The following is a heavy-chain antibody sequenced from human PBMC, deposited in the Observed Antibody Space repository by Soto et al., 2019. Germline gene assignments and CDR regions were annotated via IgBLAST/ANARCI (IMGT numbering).Heavy chain of an antibody. D-gene: IGHD6-13*01. Sequence: PGGSLRLSCAASGFTFSSYAMNWVRQAPGKGLEWVSTISSSGGSTYYADSVKGRFTISRDNSKNTLYLQMNSLRAGDTAVYYCAKDIEKQQLVSFDYWGQGTLVTVSS. CDR2: ISSSGGST. CDR3: AKDIEKQQLVSFDY. CDR1: GFTFSSYA. V-gene: IGHV3-23*01. J-gene: IGHJ4*02.